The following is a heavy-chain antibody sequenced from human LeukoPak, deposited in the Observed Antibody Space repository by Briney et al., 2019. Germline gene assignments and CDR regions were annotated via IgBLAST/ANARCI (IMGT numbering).Heavy chain of an antibody. CDR2: IYPGDSDT. CDR3: ARQATAATMHFDY. CDR1: GSSFTTYW. J-gene: IGHJ4*02. Sequence: GESLKISCKGSGSSFTTYWNGWVRQMPGKGLEWMGIIYPGDSDTRYSPSFQGQVTISGDKSISTAYLQWSSLKASDTAMYYCARQATAATMHFDYWGQGTLVTVSS. V-gene: IGHV5-51*01. D-gene: IGHD6-25*01.